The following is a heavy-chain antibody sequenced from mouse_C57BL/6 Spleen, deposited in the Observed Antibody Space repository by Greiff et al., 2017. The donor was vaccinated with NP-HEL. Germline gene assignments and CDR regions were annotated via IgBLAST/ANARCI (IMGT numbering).Heavy chain of an antibody. V-gene: IGHV1-80*01. Sequence: VQLQQSGAELVKPGASVKISCKASGYAFSSYWMNWVKQRPGKGLEWIGQIYPGDGDTNYNGKFKGKATLTADKSSSTAYMQLSSLTSEDSAVYFCARWGLLRGAMDYWGQGTSVTVSS. CDR3: ARWGLLRGAMDY. D-gene: IGHD1-1*01. CDR1: GYAFSSYW. CDR2: IYPGDGDT. J-gene: IGHJ4*01.